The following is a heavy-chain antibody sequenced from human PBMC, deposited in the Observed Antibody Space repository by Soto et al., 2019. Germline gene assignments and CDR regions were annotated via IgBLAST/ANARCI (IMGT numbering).Heavy chain of an antibody. Sequence: PSETLSLTCTVSGGSVSRYYWSWIRQPPGKGLEWIGYIYYSGSTNYNPSLESRVTISVDTSKDHFSLNLSSVTAADTAVYYCARTGYCSGGDCSNYYYYYMDVRGKGTRVTVSS. J-gene: IGHJ6*03. CDR3: ARTGYCSGGDCSNYYYYYMDV. CDR2: IYYSGST. D-gene: IGHD2-15*01. CDR1: GGSVSRYY. V-gene: IGHV4-59*02.